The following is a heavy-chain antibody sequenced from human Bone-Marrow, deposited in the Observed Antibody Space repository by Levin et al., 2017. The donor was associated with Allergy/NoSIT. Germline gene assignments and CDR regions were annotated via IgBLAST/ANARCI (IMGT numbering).Heavy chain of an antibody. V-gene: IGHV3-30*03. CDR1: GFPFSTYA. CDR2: ISYDGSNQ. CDR3: ARIIGSGYYDSSGYFTASDFDY. D-gene: IGHD3-22*01. J-gene: IGHJ4*02. Sequence: PGESLKISCSASGFPFSTYAMHWVRQAPDKGLEWVAAISYDGSNQDYADSVKGRFTISRDNSKNTLYLQMDSLRAEDTAVYYCARIIGSGYYDSSGYFTASDFDYWGQGTLVIVSS.